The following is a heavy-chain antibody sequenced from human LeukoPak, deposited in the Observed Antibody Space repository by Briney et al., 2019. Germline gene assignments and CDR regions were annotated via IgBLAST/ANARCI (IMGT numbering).Heavy chain of an antibody. D-gene: IGHD3-22*01. CDR1: GGSISSYY. J-gene: IGHJ4*02. Sequence: KASETLSLTCTVSGGSISSYYWSWIRQPPGKGLEWIGYIYYSGSTNYNPSLKSRVTISVDTSKNQFSLKLSSVTAADTAVYYCARDPLGDDIPSWGQGTLVTVSS. CDR2: IYYSGST. CDR3: ARDPLGDDIPS. V-gene: IGHV4-59*01.